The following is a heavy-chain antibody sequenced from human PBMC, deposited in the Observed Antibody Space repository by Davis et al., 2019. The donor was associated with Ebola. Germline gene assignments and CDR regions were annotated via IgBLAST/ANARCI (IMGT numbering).Heavy chain of an antibody. Sequence: GGSLRLSCAASGFTSSTTWMSWVPQAPGTGLEWVANIKQVGSEKYYVDSVKGRFTISRDTAKNTLYLQMNSLRAEDTAVYYCARGHSSSWYYYYYGMDVWGQGTTVTVSS. D-gene: IGHD6-13*01. J-gene: IGHJ6*02. CDR1: GFTSSTTW. V-gene: IGHV3-7*01. CDR2: IKQVGSEK. CDR3: ARGHSSSWYYYYYGMDV.